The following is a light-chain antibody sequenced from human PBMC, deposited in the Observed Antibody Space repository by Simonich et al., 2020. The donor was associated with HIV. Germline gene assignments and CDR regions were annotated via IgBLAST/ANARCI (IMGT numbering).Light chain of an antibody. Sequence: DIVMTQSPLSLPVTPGEPASISCRSSQGLLHSNGYNYLDWYLQKPGQSPQLLIYLNSNRASGVPDRFSGSGSGTDFTLKISRVEAEDVGVYYCMQALQTPYTFGQGTKLDFK. CDR2: LNS. CDR1: QGLLHSNGYNY. CDR3: MQALQTPYT. J-gene: IGKJ2*01. V-gene: IGKV2-28*01.